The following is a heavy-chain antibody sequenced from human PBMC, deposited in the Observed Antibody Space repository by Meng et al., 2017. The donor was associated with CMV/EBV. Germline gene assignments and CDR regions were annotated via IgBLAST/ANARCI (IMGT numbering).Heavy chain of an antibody. CDR3: ARGLRGPYCSSTSCYSAFDY. CDR1: GFTFSSYA. J-gene: IGHJ4*02. V-gene: IGHV3-30*04. D-gene: IGHD2-2*01. CDR2: ISYDGSNK. Sequence: GESLKISCAASGFTFSSYAMHWVRQAPGKGLEWVAVISYDGSNKYYADSVKGRFTISRDNSNNTLYLQMNSLRAEDTAVYYCARGLRGPYCSSTSCYSAFDYWGQGTLVTVSS.